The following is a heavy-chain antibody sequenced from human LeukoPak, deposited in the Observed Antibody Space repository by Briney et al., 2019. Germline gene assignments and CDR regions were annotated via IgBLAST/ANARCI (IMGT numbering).Heavy chain of an antibody. Sequence: GGSLRLSCAASGFTFSGSAMHWVRQASGKGLEWVGRIRSKANSYATAYAASVKVRFTISRDDSKNTAYLQMNSLKTEDTAVYYCTSRPVGYGGKSAFDIWGQGTMVTVSS. CDR2: IRSKANSYAT. J-gene: IGHJ3*02. CDR1: GFTFSGSA. CDR3: TSRPVGYGGKSAFDI. V-gene: IGHV3-73*01. D-gene: IGHD1-26*01.